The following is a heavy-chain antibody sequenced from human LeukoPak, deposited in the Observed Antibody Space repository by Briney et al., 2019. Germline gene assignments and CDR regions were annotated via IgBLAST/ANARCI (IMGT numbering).Heavy chain of an antibody. D-gene: IGHD3-22*01. CDR2: ISGSGGST. Sequence: PGRSLRLSCAASGFTFSSYGMHWVRQAPGKGLEWVSAISGSGGSTYYADSVKGRFTISRDNSKNTLYLQMNSLRAEDTAVYYCAKDRGTMIVVVLLFDYWGQGTLVTVSS. CDR1: GFTFSSYG. V-gene: IGHV3-23*01. J-gene: IGHJ4*02. CDR3: AKDRGTMIVVVLLFDY.